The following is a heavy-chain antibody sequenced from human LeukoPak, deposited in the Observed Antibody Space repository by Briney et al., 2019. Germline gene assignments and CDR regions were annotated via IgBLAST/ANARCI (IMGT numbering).Heavy chain of an antibody. J-gene: IGHJ1*01. CDR1: GYTLTNYD. D-gene: IGHD3-9*01. CDR3: ARSIATYFEILSGYDQ. Sequence: GASVKVSCKATGYTLTNYDINWVRQATGQGNEWIGWLNPKSSNTDYAQKLQGRVTMTRNTPINTDYMELSSLRSEDTAVYYCARSIATYFEILSGYDQWGQGILVTVSS. V-gene: IGHV1-8*01. CDR2: LNPKSSNT.